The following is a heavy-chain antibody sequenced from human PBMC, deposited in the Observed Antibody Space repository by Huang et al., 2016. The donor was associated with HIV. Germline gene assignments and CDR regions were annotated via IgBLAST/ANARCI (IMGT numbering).Heavy chain of an antibody. J-gene: IGHJ6*03. V-gene: IGHV3-49*03. CDR1: GLIFNDFA. CDR2: VRSKAFGGAS. D-gene: IGHD4-17*01. CDR3: SPSGDDYFYFYMDV. Sequence: QLVESGGDSVQSGRSLRLSCRGFGLIFNDFAINWFRQSPGKGLEWRGFVRSKAFGGASKSSPSVKDRFTVSRDEAKNVAFLQMDNLQVDDTSIYYCSPSGDDYFYFYMDVWGNGTTVIVS.